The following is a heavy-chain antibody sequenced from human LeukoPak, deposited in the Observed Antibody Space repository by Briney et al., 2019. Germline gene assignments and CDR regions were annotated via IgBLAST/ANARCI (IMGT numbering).Heavy chain of an antibody. CDR2: IYYSGST. V-gene: IGHV4-59*01. J-gene: IGHJ6*02. Sequence: SETLSLTCTVSGGSISSYYWSWIRQPPGKGLEWIGYIYYSGSTNYNPSLKSRVTISVDTSKNQFSLKLSSVTAADTAVYYCARGYYDFWSGCPNYYYGMDVWGQGTTVTVSS. D-gene: IGHD3-3*01. CDR3: ARGYYDFWSGCPNYYYGMDV. CDR1: GGSISSYY.